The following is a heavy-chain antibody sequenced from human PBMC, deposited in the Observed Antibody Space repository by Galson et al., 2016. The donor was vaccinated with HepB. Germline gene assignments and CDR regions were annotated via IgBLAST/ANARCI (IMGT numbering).Heavy chain of an antibody. CDR2: ITGSGVSS. J-gene: IGHJ2*01. CDR1: GFTFRDST. CDR3: AKDGGTWGDSYGAWNLNL. Sequence: SLRLSCAASGFTFRDSTMTWVRQAPGKGLEWVSTITGSGVSSYYADSVKGRFTISRDSSKNNVYLQMNSLRANDTAVYYCAKDGGTWGDSYGAWNLNLGGRGTLVTVSS. D-gene: IGHD3-16*01. V-gene: IGHV3-23*01.